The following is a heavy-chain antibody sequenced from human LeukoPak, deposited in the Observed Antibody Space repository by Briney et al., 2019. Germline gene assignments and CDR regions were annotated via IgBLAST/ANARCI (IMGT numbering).Heavy chain of an antibody. J-gene: IGHJ4*02. Sequence: GGSLRPSCAASGFTVSSNYMSWVRQAPGKGLEWVSVIYSGGSTSYADSVKGRFTISRDNSKNTLYLQMNSLRAEDTAVYYCARDSSSGWYHDYWGQGTLVTVSS. CDR1: GFTVSSNY. CDR3: ARDSSSGWYHDY. D-gene: IGHD6-19*01. CDR2: IYSGGST. V-gene: IGHV3-53*01.